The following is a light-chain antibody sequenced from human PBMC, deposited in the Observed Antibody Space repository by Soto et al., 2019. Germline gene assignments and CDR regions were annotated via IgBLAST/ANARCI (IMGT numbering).Light chain of an antibody. V-gene: IGLV2-14*01. CDR1: SSDVGRYNY. J-gene: IGLJ1*01. CDR2: EVS. Sequence: QSVLTQPASMSGSPGQSITISCTGSSSDVGRYNYVPWYQQHPGKAPKLVISEVSNRPSGVSDRFSGSKSGNTASLTISGLQSEDEADYYCSSYTGTSSTLYVFGTGTKLTVL. CDR3: SSYTGTSSTLYV.